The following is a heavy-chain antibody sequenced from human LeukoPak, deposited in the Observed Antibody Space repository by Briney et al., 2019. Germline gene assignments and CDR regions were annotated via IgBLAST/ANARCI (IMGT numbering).Heavy chain of an antibody. CDR1: GYTHTSHG. CDR2: TSGFNGET. J-gene: IGHJ4*02. CDR3: ARDPSNTSGRYTYFDY. V-gene: IGHV1-18*01. Sequence: ASVKASCKTYGYTHTSHGITGVRQAPPRGLEWMGWTSGFNGETHYAQNLQGRVTMTTGTSTSTAYMRLRSLRSDVTAVYYCARDPSNTSGRYTYFDYWGQGTLVTVSS. D-gene: IGHD3-16*02.